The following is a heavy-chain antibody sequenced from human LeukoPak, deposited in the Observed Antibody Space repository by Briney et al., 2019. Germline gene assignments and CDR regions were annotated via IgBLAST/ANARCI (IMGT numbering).Heavy chain of an antibody. V-gene: IGHV4-4*02. CDR1: GGSISSSNW. CDR3: ARDHRGHCDAGSCFASDY. CDR2: IYHSGST. Sequence: PSGTLSLTCAVSGGSISSSNWWSWVRQPPGKGLEWIGEIYHSGSTNYNPSLKSRVTMSVDTSKNQSSLKLSSVTAADTAVYYCARDHRGHCDAGSCFASDYWGQGTLVTVSS. J-gene: IGHJ4*02. D-gene: IGHD3-10*01.